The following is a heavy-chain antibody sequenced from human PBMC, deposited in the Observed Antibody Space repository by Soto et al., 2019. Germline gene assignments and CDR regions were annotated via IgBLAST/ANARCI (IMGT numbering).Heavy chain of an antibody. CDR1: GFTFSSYS. CDR2: ISSSSSTI. Sequence: GGSLRLSCAASGFTFSSYSMNWVRQAPGKGLEWVSYISSSSSTIYYADSVKGRFTISRDNAKNSLYLQMNSLRDEDTAVYYCARDVEVRYFDWLIRYGMDVWGQGTRVTVYS. D-gene: IGHD3-9*01. J-gene: IGHJ6*02. CDR3: ARDVEVRYFDWLIRYGMDV. V-gene: IGHV3-48*02.